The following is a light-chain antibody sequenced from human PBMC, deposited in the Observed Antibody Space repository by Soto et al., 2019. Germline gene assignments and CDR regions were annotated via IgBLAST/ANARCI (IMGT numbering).Light chain of an antibody. CDR3: QTWGTGIVV. J-gene: IGLJ2*01. Sequence: QPVLTQSPSASASLGASVKLTCTLSSGHSSYAIAWHQQQPEKGPRYLMKLNSDGSHSKGDGIPDRLSGSSSGAERYLTISSRQSEDEADYYCQTWGTGIVVFGGGTKLTVL. V-gene: IGLV4-69*01. CDR1: SGHSSYA. CDR2: LNSDGSH.